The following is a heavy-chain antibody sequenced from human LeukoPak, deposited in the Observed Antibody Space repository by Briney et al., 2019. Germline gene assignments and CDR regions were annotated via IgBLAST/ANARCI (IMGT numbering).Heavy chain of an antibody. J-gene: IGHJ6*02. D-gene: IGHD5-18*01. Sequence: PGGSLRLSCAASGFTFSSYGMSWVRQVPGKGLEWVSSISTGAGSTYYADSVKGRFTISRDNSKNTLYLQMNSLRAEDTAVYYCAKARAAVVTEYFYGMDVWGQGTTVTVSS. CDR3: AKARAAVVTEYFYGMDV. V-gene: IGHV3-23*01. CDR1: GFTFSSYG. CDR2: ISTGAGST.